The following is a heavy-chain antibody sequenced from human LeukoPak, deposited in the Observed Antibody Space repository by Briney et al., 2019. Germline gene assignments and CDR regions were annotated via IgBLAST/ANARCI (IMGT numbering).Heavy chain of an antibody. V-gene: IGHV3-33*08. J-gene: IGHJ4*02. CDR1: GFTFSDSA. CDR3: ARDRDWGCSYCSY. CDR2: IWFDGSNK. Sequence: GGSLRLSCAASGFTFSDSAMSWVRQAPGKGLEWVAVIWFDGSNKYYADSVKGRFTISRDNSKNTLFLQMNSLRAEDTAVYYCARDRDWGCSYCSYWGQGTLVTVSS. D-gene: IGHD7-27*01.